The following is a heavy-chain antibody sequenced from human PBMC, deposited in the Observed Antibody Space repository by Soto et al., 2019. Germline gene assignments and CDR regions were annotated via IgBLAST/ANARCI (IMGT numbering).Heavy chain of an antibody. CDR1: GFSVSSNY. J-gene: IGHJ5*01. Sequence: VQLVESGGTLVQPGGSLRLSCAASGFSVSSNYMNWVRQAPGKGLEWVSVIYSGGSTYYADSVKGRFTTSRDNSKNMLYLQMSSLRADDTAVYYCARGYCSGGSCYSVWFDSWGQGTLVTVSS. D-gene: IGHD2-15*01. V-gene: IGHV3-66*01. CDR3: ARGYCSGGSCYSVWFDS. CDR2: IYSGGST.